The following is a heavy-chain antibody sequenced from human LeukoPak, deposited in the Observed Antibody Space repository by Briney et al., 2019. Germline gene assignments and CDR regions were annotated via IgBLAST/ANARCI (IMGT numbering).Heavy chain of an antibody. CDR2: IYYSGRT. CDR3: ARELISPGNEHDFWSGYYTFPWFDP. Sequence: SETLSLTCTVSGGSISSGGYSWSWLRQHPGKGLEWIGYIYYSGRTHYNPSLKGRVTISVDTSKNRFSLKLSSVTAADTAVYYCARELISPGNEHDFWSGYYTFPWFDPWGQGTLVTVSS. V-gene: IGHV4-31*03. J-gene: IGHJ5*02. CDR1: GGSISSGGYS. D-gene: IGHD3-3*01.